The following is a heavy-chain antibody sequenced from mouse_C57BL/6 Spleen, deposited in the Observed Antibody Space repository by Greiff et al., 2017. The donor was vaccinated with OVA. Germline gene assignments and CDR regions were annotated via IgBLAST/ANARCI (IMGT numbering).Heavy chain of an antibody. CDR3: ARRDDGYPHYYAMDY. Sequence: VKLMQPGAELVRPGSSVKLSCKASGYTFTSYWMDWVKQRPGQGLEWIGNIYPSDSETHYNQKFKDKATLTVDKSSSTAYMQLSSLTSEDSAVYYCARRDDGYPHYYAMDYWGQGTSVTVSS. J-gene: IGHJ4*01. CDR1: GYTFTSYW. D-gene: IGHD2-3*01. CDR2: IYPSDSET. V-gene: IGHV1-61*01.